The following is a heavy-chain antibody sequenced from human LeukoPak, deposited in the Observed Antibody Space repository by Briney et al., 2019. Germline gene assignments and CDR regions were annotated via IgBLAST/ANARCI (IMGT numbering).Heavy chain of an antibody. CDR1: GGSISSSY. CDR3: ARRAVAGSHLLDY. J-gene: IGHJ4*02. Sequence: SETLSLTCTVSGGSISSSYWGWLRQPPGKGLEWIGSIFYSGSTHYNPSLKSRVTISIDTSKNHFSLRLSSVTAADTAVYYCARRAVAGSHLLDYWGQGSLVTVSS. V-gene: IGHV4-39*02. D-gene: IGHD6-19*01. CDR2: IFYSGST.